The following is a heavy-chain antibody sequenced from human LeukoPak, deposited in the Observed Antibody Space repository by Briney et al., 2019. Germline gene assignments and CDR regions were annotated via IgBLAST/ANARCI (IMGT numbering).Heavy chain of an antibody. CDR1: GGSFSGYY. D-gene: IGHD3-9*01. J-gene: IGHJ4*02. Sequence: SETLSLTCAVYGGSFSGYYWSWIRQPPGRGLEWIGEINHSGSTYYNPSLKSRVNISVDTSNNHFSLKLSSVTAADTALYYCARRYYDMPFDYWGQGSLVTVSS. CDR2: INHSGST. CDR3: ARRYYDMPFDY. V-gene: IGHV4-34*01.